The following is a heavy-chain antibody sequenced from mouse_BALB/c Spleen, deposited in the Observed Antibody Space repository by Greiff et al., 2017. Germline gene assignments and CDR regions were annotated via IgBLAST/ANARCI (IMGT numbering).Heavy chain of an antibody. V-gene: IGHV2-9*02. Sequence: QVQLKESGPGLVAPSQSLSITCTVSGFSLTSYGVHWVRQPPGKGLEWLGVIWAGGSTNYNSALMSRLSISKDNSKSQVFLKMNSLQTDDTAMYYCARELSTTTSGFAYWGQGTLVTVSA. CDR2: IWAGGST. J-gene: IGHJ3*01. CDR3: ARELSTTTSGFAY. CDR1: GFSLTSYG. D-gene: IGHD2-1*01.